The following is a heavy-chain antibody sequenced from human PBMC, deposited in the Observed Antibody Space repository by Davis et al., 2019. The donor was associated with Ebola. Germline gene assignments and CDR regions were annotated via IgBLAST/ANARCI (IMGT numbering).Heavy chain of an antibody. CDR1: GGSISSSSYY. CDR3: AKQELGRTLYSDY. J-gene: IGHJ4*02. CDR2: IYNSGST. Sequence: PSETLSLTCTVSGGSISSSSYYWGWIRQPPGKGLEWIGSIYNSGSTHYNPSLKRRVTISVDTSTNQFSLNLSSVAAADTAVYYCAKQELGRTLYSDYWGLGTLVTVSS. V-gene: IGHV4-39*07. D-gene: IGHD7-27*01.